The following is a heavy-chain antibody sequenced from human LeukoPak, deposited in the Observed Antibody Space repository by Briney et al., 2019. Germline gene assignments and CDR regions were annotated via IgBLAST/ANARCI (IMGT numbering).Heavy chain of an antibody. CDR1: GASISSSYW. D-gene: IGHD2-15*01. CDR2: IHHSGST. CDR3: APSPCSGDSCYRFDF. V-gene: IGHV4-4*02. Sequence: SETLSLTCAASGASISSSYWWSWVRQPPGKGLEWIGEIHHSGSTKYNPSLKSRVTISVDKSKNQFSLKLSSVTAADTAVYYCAPSPCSGDSCYRFDFWGQGTQVTVSS. J-gene: IGHJ4*02.